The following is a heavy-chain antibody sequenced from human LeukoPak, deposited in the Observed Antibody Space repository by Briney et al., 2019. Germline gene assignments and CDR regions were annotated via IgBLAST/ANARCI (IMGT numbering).Heavy chain of an antibody. Sequence: ASVKVSCKASGYTFTNYGISWVRQAPGQGLDWMGWISAYNGNTVYAQELQGRVTMTTDTSTTIAYMELRSLRSDDTAVYYCARDRRSSSSSEGAFDIWGQGTMVTVSS. J-gene: IGHJ3*02. V-gene: IGHV1-18*01. CDR3: ARDRRSSSSSEGAFDI. CDR1: GYTFTNYG. D-gene: IGHD6-6*01. CDR2: ISAYNGNT.